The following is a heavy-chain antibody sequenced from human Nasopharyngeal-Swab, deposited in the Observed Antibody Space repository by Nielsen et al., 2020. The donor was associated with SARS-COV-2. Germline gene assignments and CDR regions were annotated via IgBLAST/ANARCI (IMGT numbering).Heavy chain of an antibody. D-gene: IGHD6-19*01. J-gene: IGHJ4*02. Sequence: GESLKISCAASGFTFSAYNMNWVRQAPGKGLEWVSSISTTSAYINYADSVKGRFTISRDNAKNSLSLQMNSLRAEDTAVYYCASHSRWLVDYWGQGTLVTVSS. V-gene: IGHV3-21*01. CDR3: ASHSRWLVDY. CDR1: GFTFSAYN. CDR2: ISTTSAYI.